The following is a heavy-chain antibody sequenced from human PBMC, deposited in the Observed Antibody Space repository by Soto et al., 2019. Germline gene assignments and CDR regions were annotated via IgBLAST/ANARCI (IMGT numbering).Heavy chain of an antibody. J-gene: IGHJ4*02. Sequence: QVQLVQSGAEVKKPGASVKVSCKASGYTFTSYGISWVRQAPGQGLEWMGRVNAYNGSTNYAQKFQGRVTMTTDTSTSTAYMELRSLRSDDTALYYCAREAVSGRTGFDYWGQGTLVTVSS. CDR1: GYTFTSYG. D-gene: IGHD6-19*01. V-gene: IGHV1-18*01. CDR3: AREAVSGRTGFDY. CDR2: VNAYNGST.